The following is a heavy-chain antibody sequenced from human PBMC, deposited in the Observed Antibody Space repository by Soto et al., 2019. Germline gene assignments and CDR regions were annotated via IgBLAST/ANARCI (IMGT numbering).Heavy chain of an antibody. V-gene: IGHV3-15*01. CDR1: GFTFTNAW. CDR2: LKGKADGGTV. CDR3: VTGLRSASLDF. J-gene: IGHJ4*02. Sequence: EVQRVESGGGLVKPGGSLRLSCVASGFTFTNAWMTWVRQAPGKGLEWAGRLKGKADGGTVNYAAPVKGRFSITRDDSKNTVYLEMNSLKTEDTAVYYCVTGLRSASLDFWGQGTLLTVYS. D-gene: IGHD3-3*01.